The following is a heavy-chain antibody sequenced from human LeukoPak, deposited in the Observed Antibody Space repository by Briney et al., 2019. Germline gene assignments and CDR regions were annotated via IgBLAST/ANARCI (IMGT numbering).Heavy chain of an antibody. CDR3: ARFRTWGNKAFDY. V-gene: IGHV3-48*01. CDR1: GFTFNDVD. D-gene: IGHD1-1*01. J-gene: IGHJ4*02. CDR2: IGTTSGAI. Sequence: GGSRRLFCAASGFTFNDVDMNWVRQAPGNGMEWVSYIGTTSGAIYYADSVKGRCTISRDSAENSLYLQMNSLRAEDTAVYYCARFRTWGNKAFDYWGQGTLVTVSS.